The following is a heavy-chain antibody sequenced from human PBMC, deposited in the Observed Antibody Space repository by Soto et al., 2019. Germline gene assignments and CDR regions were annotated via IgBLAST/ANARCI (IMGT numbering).Heavy chain of an antibody. CDR3: APIWFREFKSNWFDP. V-gene: IGHV2-26*01. CDR1: GFSLSNARMG. J-gene: IGHJ5*02. D-gene: IGHD3-10*01. CDR2: IFSNDEK. Sequence: QVTLKESGPVLVKPTETLTLTCTVSGFSLSNARMGVSWIRQPPGKALEWLAHIFSNDEKSYSTSLKSRLTISKDTSKSHVVLTMTNIDPVDTATYYCAPIWFREFKSNWFDPWGQGTLLTVSS.